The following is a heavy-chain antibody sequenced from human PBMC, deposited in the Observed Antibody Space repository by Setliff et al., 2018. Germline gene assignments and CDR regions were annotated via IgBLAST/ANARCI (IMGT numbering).Heavy chain of an antibody. V-gene: IGHV4-34*01. CDR1: GGSFDTYY. D-gene: IGHD1-1*01. CDR2: INHSGSG. CDR3: RQAVVGRDVFDI. J-gene: IGHJ3*02. Sequence: PSETLSLTCNVYGGSFDTYYWSWIRQPPGKGLEWFGEINHSGSGDYNSSFKGRVTISVDTSKKQFSLTLTSVTAADTALYYCRQAVVGRDVFDIWGQGTVVTVSS.